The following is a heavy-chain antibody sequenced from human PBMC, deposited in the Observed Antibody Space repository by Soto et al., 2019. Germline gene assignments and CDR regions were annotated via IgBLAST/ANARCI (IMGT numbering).Heavy chain of an antibody. CDR3: ARNPPLFGLNDCDI. D-gene: IGHD3-16*01. Sequence: QIQLVQSGPEVKMPGASVTVSCKASGYTFTSYNINWVRQAPGQGLEWMGWISAFNGNTGYAQNFQDRVTMTTNRTTCTAYMEVSSLRSDDTAVYYCARNPPLFGLNDCDIWGQGTTVRVSS. CDR2: ISAFNGNT. V-gene: IGHV1-18*01. CDR1: GYTFTSYN. J-gene: IGHJ3*02.